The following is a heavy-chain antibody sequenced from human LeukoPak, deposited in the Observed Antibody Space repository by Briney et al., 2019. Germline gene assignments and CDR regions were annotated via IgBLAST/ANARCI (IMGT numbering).Heavy chain of an antibody. CDR3: TTEDYGDYVPDY. V-gene: IGHV3-15*01. CDR1: GFTFSKAW. D-gene: IGHD4-17*01. Sequence: GESLRLSCAASGFTFSKAWMSWVRQAPGKRLEWVGQIKSKTDGGTTDYAAPVKGRFTISRDDSKNSLYLLMNSLKTEDTAVYYCTTEDYGDYVPDYWGQGTLVTVSS. J-gene: IGHJ4*02. CDR2: IKSKTDGGTT.